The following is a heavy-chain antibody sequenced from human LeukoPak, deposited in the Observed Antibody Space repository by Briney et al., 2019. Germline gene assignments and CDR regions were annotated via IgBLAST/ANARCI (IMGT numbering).Heavy chain of an antibody. CDR3: VRALGSSSADY. CDR1: GFTFTHSW. J-gene: IGHJ4*02. CDR2: IKRDGSEK. V-gene: IGHV3-7*01. D-gene: IGHD6-6*01. Sequence: GGSLRLSCAASGFTFTHSWMSWVRQAPGKGLEWVANIKRDGSEKYYVDSVEGRFTISRDNAKNSVSLQMNSLRGEDTAVYYCVRALGSSSADYWGQGTLVTVSS.